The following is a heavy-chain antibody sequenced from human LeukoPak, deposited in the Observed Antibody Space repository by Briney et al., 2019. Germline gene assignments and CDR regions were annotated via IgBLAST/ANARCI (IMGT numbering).Heavy chain of an antibody. CDR3: ARDSNYYGSGSYLDY. V-gene: IGHV1-2*02. J-gene: IGHJ4*02. Sequence: ASVQVSCKASGYTFTGYYMHWVRQAPGQGLEWMGWINHNSGGTNYAQNFQGRVTKTRDTSISTAYMELSRLRSDDTAVYYCARDSNYYGSGSYLDYWGQGTLVTVSS. CDR1: GYTFTGYY. D-gene: IGHD3-10*01. CDR2: INHNSGGT.